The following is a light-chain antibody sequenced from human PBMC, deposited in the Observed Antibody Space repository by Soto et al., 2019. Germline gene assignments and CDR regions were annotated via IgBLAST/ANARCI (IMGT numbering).Light chain of an antibody. CDR1: QNVNNY. V-gene: IGKV3-11*01. J-gene: IGKJ5*01. Sequence: EIVLTQSPATLSLSPGERATLSCRASQNVNNYLAWYQQKPGQAPRLLIYDASNRATGIPARFSGSGSGTDVTLTISSLEPEDFAVYYCQQRYKWPPITFGQGTRLETK. CDR3: QQRYKWPPIT. CDR2: DAS.